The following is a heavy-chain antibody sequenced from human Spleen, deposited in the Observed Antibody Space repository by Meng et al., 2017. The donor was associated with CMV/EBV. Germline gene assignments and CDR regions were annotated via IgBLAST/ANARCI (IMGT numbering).Heavy chain of an antibody. J-gene: IGHJ4*02. CDR1: GYRFSDYY. CDR3: ARFATYFDY. CDR2: IKPDSGAT. Sequence: ASVKVSCKASGYRFSDYYLHWVRQAPGRGLESLGWIKPDSGATNYVQKFQGRVTMTRDTSINTAYMELSSLRSDDTAVYYCARFATYFDYWGQGTLVTVSS. V-gene: IGHV1-2*02.